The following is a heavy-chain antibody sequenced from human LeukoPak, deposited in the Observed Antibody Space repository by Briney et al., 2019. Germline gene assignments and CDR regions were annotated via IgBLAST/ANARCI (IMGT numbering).Heavy chain of an antibody. V-gene: IGHV3-30*18. Sequence: GGSLRLSCAASGFTFSSYGIHWVRQAPGKGLEWVAVISYDGSNRYYADSVKGRFTISRDNSKSTLYLQMNSLRAEDTAVYYCAKGGGTYPGCADYWGQGTLVTVSS. D-gene: IGHD1-26*01. CDR2: ISYDGSNR. CDR1: GFTFSSYG. CDR3: AKGGGTYPGCADY. J-gene: IGHJ4*02.